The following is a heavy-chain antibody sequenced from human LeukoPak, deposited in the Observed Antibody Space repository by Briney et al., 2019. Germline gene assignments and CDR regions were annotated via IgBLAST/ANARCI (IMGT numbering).Heavy chain of an antibody. D-gene: IGHD3-10*01. CDR2: ISGSGTTT. CDR1: GFIFSSYA. V-gene: IGHV3-23*01. Sequence: GGSLRLSCAASGFIFSSYAMTWVRQAPGRGLEWLSTISGSGTTTYYVDSVKGRFTVSRDNSKNTLYLQMSSLRAGDTAVYYCAKAGHYGSGSYYSDYWGRGTLATVSP. CDR3: AKAGHYGSGSYYSDY. J-gene: IGHJ4*02.